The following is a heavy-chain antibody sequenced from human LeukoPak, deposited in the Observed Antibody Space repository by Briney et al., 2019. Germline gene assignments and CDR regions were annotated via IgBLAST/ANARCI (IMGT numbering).Heavy chain of an antibody. CDR2: IYYSGTT. J-gene: IGHJ5*02. CDR3: ARQFHGSGYVDDL. Sequence: SSETLSLTCAVYVGSFSGYYWSWIRQPPGKGLEWIASIYYSGTTHYNPSLKSRVTMSVDTSKNQFSLKLSAVTAADTAVYYCARQFHGSGYVDDLWGQGTLVTVSS. CDR1: VGSFSGYY. V-gene: IGHV4-34*01. D-gene: IGHD3-22*01.